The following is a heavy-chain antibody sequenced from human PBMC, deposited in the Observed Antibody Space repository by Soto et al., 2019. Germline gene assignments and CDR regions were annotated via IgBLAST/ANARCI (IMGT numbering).Heavy chain of an antibody. CDR2: VYGRDDK. CDR1: GFSLTTSAVA. J-gene: IGHJ4*02. D-gene: IGHD1-1*01. Sequence: QITLQESGPTLVKPTQTLTLTCTFSGFSLTTSAVAVGWIRKPPGKALEWLAIVYGRDDKFYSPSLRSRLTITKDNSKNQVVLTLTAMDPVDTGTYFGVRRYDPYYFDYWGQGTLVTVSS. CDR3: VRRYDPYYFDY. V-gene: IGHV2-5*04.